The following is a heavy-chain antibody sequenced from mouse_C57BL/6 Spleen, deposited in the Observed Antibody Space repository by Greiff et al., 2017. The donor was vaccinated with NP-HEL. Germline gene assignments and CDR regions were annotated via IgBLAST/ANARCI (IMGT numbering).Heavy chain of an antibody. CDR3: ARWRTGTDYAMDY. V-gene: IGHV1-80*01. Sequence: QVQLQQSGAELVKPGASVKISCKASGYAFSSYWMNWVKQRPGKGLEWIGQIYPGDGDTNYNGKFKGKATLTADKSSSTAYMQLSSLTSEDSAVYFCARWRTGTDYAMDYWGQGTSVTVSS. CDR1: GYAFSSYW. CDR2: IYPGDGDT. D-gene: IGHD4-1*01. J-gene: IGHJ4*01.